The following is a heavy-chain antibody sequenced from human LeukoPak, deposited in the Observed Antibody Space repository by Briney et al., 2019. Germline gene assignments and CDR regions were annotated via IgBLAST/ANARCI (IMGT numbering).Heavy chain of an antibody. CDR3: ARETSGQGYFQY. V-gene: IGHV4-38-2*02. CDR2: IYHSGST. CDR1: GYSISSGYY. Sequence: SETLSLTCTVSGYSISSGYYWGWIRQPPGKGLEWIGSIYHSGSTYYSPSLKSRVTISIDTSKNQFSLKLSSVTAADTAVYYCARETSGQGYFQYWGQGTLVTVSS. J-gene: IGHJ1*01. D-gene: IGHD3-3*01.